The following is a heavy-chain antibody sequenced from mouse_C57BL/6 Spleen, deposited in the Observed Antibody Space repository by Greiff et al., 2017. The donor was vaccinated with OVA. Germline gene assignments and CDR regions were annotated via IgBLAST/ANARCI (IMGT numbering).Heavy chain of an antibody. CDR2: IHPNSGST. D-gene: IGHD1-1*01. CDR1: GYTFTSYW. V-gene: IGHV1-64*01. J-gene: IGHJ2*01. Sequence: VQLQQPGAELVKPGASVKLSCKASGYTFTSYWMHWVKQRPGQGLEWIGMIHPNSGSTNYNEKFKSKATLTVDKSSSTAYMQLSSLTSEDSAVYYCARSRGSSYFDYWGQCTTLTVSS. CDR3: ARSRGSSYFDY.